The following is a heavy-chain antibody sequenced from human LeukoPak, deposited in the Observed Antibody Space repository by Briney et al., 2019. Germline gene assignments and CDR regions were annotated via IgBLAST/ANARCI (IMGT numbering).Heavy chain of an antibody. CDR3: ARVSLRGSRKKDIVVVPAAILAYDY. CDR1: GGSFSGYY. Sequence: SETLSLTCAVYGGSFSGYYWSWIRQPPGKGLEWIGQINHSGSTNYNPSLKSRVTISVDTSKNQFSLKLSSVTAAATAVYYCARVSLRGSRKKDIVVVPAAILAYDYWGQGTLVTVSS. CDR2: INHSGST. D-gene: IGHD2-2*02. V-gene: IGHV4-34*01. J-gene: IGHJ4*02.